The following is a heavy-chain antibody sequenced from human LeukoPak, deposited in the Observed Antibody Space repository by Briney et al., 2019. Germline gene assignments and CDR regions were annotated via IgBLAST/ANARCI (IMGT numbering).Heavy chain of an antibody. CDR1: GFTVSSNY. CDR3: ARDLYDSSGGWNDY. J-gene: IGHJ4*02. CDR2: IYSGGST. Sequence: GGSLRLSCAASGFTVSSNYMSWVRQAPGKGLEWVSVIYSGGSTYYADSVKGRFTISRHNSKNTLYLQMNSLRAEDTAVYYCARDLYDSSGGWNDYWGQGTLVTVSS. D-gene: IGHD3-22*01. V-gene: IGHV3-53*04.